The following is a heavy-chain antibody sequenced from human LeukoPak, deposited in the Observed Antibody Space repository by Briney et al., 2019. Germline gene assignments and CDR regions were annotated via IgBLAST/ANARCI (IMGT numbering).Heavy chain of an antibody. V-gene: IGHV1-18*01. J-gene: IGHJ4*02. D-gene: IGHD3-10*01. CDR3: ARGLVRGMISSLRRTPPHDY. CDR1: GYTFTSYG. CDR2: ISAYNGNT. Sequence: ASVKVSCKASGYTFTSYGISWVRQAPGQGLEWMGWISAYNGNTNYAQKLQGRVTMTTDTSTSTAYMELSGLRSEDTATYYCARGLVRGMISSLRRTPPHDYWGQGTLVVVSS.